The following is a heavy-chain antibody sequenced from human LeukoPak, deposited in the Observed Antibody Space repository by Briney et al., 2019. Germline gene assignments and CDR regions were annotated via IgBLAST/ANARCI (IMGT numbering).Heavy chain of an antibody. D-gene: IGHD3-3*01. V-gene: IGHV1-2*02. CDR3: ARDDRRVEDTRSQFDY. CDR1: GYTFTGYY. J-gene: IGHJ4*02. Sequence: ASVKVSCKASGYTFTGYYMHWVRQAPGQGLEWMGWINPNSGGTNYAQKFQGRVTMTRDTSISTAYMELSRLRSDDTAVYYCARDDRRVEDTRSQFDYWGQGTLVTVSS. CDR2: INPNSGGT.